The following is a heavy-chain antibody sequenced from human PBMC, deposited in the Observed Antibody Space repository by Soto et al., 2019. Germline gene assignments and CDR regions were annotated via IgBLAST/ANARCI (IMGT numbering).Heavy chain of an antibody. CDR3: AKDGVDYYDSANYHDP. Sequence: GGSLRLSCAASGFSFSSFAMSWVRQAPGKGLEWVSGISNSGGSTYYADSVKGRFTISRDNSKNTLYLQMNSLRAEDTAVYYCAKDGVDYYDSANYHDPWGQGTLVTVSS. J-gene: IGHJ5*02. V-gene: IGHV3-23*01. CDR1: GFSFSSFA. D-gene: IGHD3-10*01. CDR2: ISNSGGST.